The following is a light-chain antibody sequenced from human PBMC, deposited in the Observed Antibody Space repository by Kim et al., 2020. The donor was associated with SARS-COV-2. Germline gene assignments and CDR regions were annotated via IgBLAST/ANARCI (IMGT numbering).Light chain of an antibody. Sequence: EIVMTQSPATLAVSPGERATLSCRASQSVSTNLAWYQQKSGQAPRLLIYGASTRATGIPARFSGSGSGTEFTLTISSLQSEDFAVYYCQHYNNWPPLYTFGQGTKLEI. CDR2: GAS. CDR1: QSVSTN. V-gene: IGKV3-15*01. J-gene: IGKJ2*01. CDR3: QHYNNWPPLYT.